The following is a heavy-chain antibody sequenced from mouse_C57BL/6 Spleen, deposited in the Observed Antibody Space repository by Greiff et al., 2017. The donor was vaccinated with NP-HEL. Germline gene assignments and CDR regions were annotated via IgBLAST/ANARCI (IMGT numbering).Heavy chain of an antibody. Sequence: EVKLVESGGGLVKPGGSLKLSCAASGFTFSSYAMSWVRQTPEKRLEWVATISDGGSYTYYPDNVKGRFTISRDNAKNNLYLQMSHLKSEDTAMYYCARDWTSFAYWGQGTLVTVSA. CDR3: ARDWTSFAY. V-gene: IGHV5-4*01. CDR1: GFTFSSYA. CDR2: ISDGGSYT. J-gene: IGHJ3*01.